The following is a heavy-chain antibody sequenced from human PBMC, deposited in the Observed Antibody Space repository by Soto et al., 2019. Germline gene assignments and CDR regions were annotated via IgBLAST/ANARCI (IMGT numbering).Heavy chain of an antibody. Sequence: QVQLVQSGAEVKKPGASVKVSCKASGYTFTGYYMHWVRQAPGQGLEWMGWINPNSGGTNYAQKFQGWVTMTRDTSISTAYMELSRLRSDDTAVYYFARVRTYCSSTSCYKGDAVDIWGQGTMVTVSS. CDR1: GYTFTGYY. CDR2: INPNSGGT. V-gene: IGHV1-2*04. J-gene: IGHJ3*02. CDR3: ARVRTYCSSTSCYKGDAVDI. D-gene: IGHD2-2*01.